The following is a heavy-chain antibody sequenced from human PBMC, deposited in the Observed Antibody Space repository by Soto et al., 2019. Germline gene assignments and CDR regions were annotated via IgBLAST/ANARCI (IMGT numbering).Heavy chain of an antibody. Sequence: GGSLRLACASSGLTFSRYEMNWVRQAPGKGPEWISYISSSGSTTSYADSVKGRFTISRDNAKNSLELQMNSLRAEDTAVYYCVRDLGCGYGIRSWFDYQGQICVVTFST. D-gene: IGHD5-12*01. J-gene: IGHJ4*02. CDR3: VRDLGCGYGIRSWFDY. V-gene: IGHV3-48*03. CDR2: ISSSGSTT. CDR1: GLTFSRYE.